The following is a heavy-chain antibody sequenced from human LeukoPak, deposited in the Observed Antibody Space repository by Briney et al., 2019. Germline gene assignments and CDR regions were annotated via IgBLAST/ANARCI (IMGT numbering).Heavy chain of an antibody. V-gene: IGHV3-30*02. CDR2: IRYDGSNK. J-gene: IGHJ6*03. CDR3: AKAFDMDV. Sequence: PGGSLRLSCAASGFTVSSNYMSWVRQAPGKGLEWVAFIRYDGSNKYYADSVKGRFTISRDNSKNTLYLQMNSLRAEDTAVYYCAKAFDMDVWGKGTTVTVSS. CDR1: GFTVSSNY. D-gene: IGHD3-16*01.